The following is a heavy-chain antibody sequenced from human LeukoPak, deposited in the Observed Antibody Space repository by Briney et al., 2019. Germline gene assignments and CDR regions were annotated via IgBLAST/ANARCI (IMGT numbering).Heavy chain of an antibody. CDR3: ARNWGYCSSTSCPPYWFDP. CDR1: GYTFTSYY. Sequence: VASVKVSCKASGYTFTSYYMHWVRQAPGQGLEWMGIINPSGGSTSYAQKFQGRVTMTRDTSTSTVYMELSSLRSEDTAVYYCARNWGYCSSTSCPPYWFDPWGQGTLVTVSS. D-gene: IGHD2-2*01. CDR2: INPSGGST. V-gene: IGHV1-46*03. J-gene: IGHJ5*02.